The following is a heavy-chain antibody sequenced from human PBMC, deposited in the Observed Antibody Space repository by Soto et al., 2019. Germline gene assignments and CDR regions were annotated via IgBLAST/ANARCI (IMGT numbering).Heavy chain of an antibody. CDR1: GFSLSTSGVG. V-gene: IGHV2-5*02. J-gene: IGHJ4*02. D-gene: IGHD1-1*01. CDR2: IYWDDDK. CDR3: AHRAGLQGNWNGGYFDF. Sequence: QITLKESGPTRVKPTQTLTLTCTFSGFSLSTSGVGVGWIRQPPGKALERLALIYWDDDKRYSPSLKSRLTTTKDTSKNQVVFTMTTMDPVDTAPFYGAHRAGLQGNWNGGYFDFWGQGALVTVSS.